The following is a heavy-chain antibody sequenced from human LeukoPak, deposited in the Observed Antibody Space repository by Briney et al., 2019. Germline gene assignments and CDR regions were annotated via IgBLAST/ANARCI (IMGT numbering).Heavy chain of an antibody. D-gene: IGHD5-24*01. J-gene: IGHJ4*02. V-gene: IGHV4-34*01. CDR1: GGSFSGYY. Sequence: TSETLSLTCAVYGGSFSGYYWSWIRQPPGKGLEWIGEINHSGSTNYNPSLKSRVTISVDTSKNQFSLKLSSVTAADTAVYYCARGGEMATAIYFDYWGQGTLVTVSS. CDR2: INHSGST. CDR3: ARGGEMATAIYFDY.